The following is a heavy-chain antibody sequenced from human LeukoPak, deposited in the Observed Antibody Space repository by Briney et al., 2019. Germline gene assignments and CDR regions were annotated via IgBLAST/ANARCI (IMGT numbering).Heavy chain of an antibody. Sequence: ASVKVSCKASGYTFTGYYMHWVRPAPGQGLEWMGWINPNSGGTNYAQKFQGRVTMTRNTSISTAYRELGRLRSDDTAVYYCARVRSVVARTTVTTSSLGYWGQGTLVTVSS. CDR1: GYTFTGYY. CDR3: ARVRSVVARTTVTTSSLGY. V-gene: IGHV1-2*02. CDR2: INPNSGGT. J-gene: IGHJ4*02. D-gene: IGHD4-17*01.